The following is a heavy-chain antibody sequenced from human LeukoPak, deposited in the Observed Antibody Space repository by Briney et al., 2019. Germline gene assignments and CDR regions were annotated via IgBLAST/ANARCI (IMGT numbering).Heavy chain of an antibody. V-gene: IGHV4-59*02. D-gene: IGHD2-2*01. J-gene: IGHJ6*03. CDR2: SHYRGST. Sequence: AETLSLTCTVSGASVSSYYWSWIRQPPGKGLEWIGYSHYRGSTSYNPSLKSRVTISVDTSKNNFSLKLNSVTTADTAVYYCARWYCSSDTCYHLDVWGKGTTVPVSS. CDR1: GASVSSYY. CDR3: ARWYCSSDTCYHLDV.